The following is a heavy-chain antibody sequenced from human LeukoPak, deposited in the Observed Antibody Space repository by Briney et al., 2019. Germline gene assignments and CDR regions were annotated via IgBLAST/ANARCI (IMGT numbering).Heavy chain of an antibody. Sequence: GGSLRLSCAVSGFTFSTYDMSWVRQAPGKGLEWVSAISGSGGSTYYADSVKGRFTISRDNSKNTLYLQMNSLRAEDTAVYYCAKEMDSSSSDYGYWGQGTLVTVSS. CDR3: AKEMDSSSSDYGY. CDR2: ISGSGGST. V-gene: IGHV3-23*01. J-gene: IGHJ4*02. CDR1: GFTFSTYD. D-gene: IGHD6-6*01.